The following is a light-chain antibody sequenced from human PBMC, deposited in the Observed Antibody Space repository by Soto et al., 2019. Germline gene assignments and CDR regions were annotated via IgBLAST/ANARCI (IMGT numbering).Light chain of an antibody. CDR1: QSISTY. CDR2: DAS. CDR3: QQSYSTPPVT. J-gene: IGKJ1*01. V-gene: IGKV1-39*01. Sequence: DIQMTQSPSSLSASVGDRVTITCRASQSISTYLNWYQQKPGKAPKLLIYDASSLQSGVPSRFSGSGSGTDFTLTINSLQPEDFATYYCQQSYSTPPVTFGQGTKVEIK.